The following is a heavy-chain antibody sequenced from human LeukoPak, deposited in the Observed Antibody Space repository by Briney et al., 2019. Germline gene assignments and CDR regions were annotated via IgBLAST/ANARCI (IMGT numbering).Heavy chain of an antibody. CDR1: GYTFTGYY. CDR2: INPNTGDT. Sequence: ASVKVSCKASGYTFTGYYLFWVRQAPGQGLEWMGWINPNTGDTRYGQKFQGRVTLTRDTSIRTTYMELSSLRSDDTAVYYCTRDERFCNGDNHYPDLGYWGQGTLVTVSS. D-gene: IGHD2-15*01. CDR3: TRDERFCNGDNHYPDLGY. J-gene: IGHJ4*02. V-gene: IGHV1-2*02.